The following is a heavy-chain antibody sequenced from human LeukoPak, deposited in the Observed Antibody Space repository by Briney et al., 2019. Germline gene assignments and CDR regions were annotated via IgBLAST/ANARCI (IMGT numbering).Heavy chain of an antibody. CDR1: GFTFSSYW. Sequence: GGSLRLSCAASGFTFSSYWMNWARQAPGKGLEWVASINHNGNVNYYVDSVKGRFTISRDNAKNSLYLQMSNLRAKDTAVYFCARGGGLDVWGQGTTVTVSS. CDR2: INHNGNVN. V-gene: IGHV3-7*03. CDR3: ARGGGLDV. J-gene: IGHJ6*02. D-gene: IGHD3-16*01.